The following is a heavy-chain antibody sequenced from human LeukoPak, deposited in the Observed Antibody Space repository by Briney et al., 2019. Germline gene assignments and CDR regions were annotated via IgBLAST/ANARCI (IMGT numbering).Heavy chain of an antibody. CDR2: ISGSGSNR. Sequence: PGGSLRLSCEASGFAFSSYEMNWVRQAPGKGLEWVSYISGSGSNRDYADSVKGRFTISRDNAKNSLFLQMNSLRAEDTGLYYCASAQTTSGFDPWGQGTLVTVST. CDR3: ASAQTTSGFDP. D-gene: IGHD1-14*01. V-gene: IGHV3-48*03. J-gene: IGHJ5*02. CDR1: GFAFSSYE.